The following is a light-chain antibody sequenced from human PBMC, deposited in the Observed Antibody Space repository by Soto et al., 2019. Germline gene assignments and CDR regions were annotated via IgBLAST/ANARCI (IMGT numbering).Light chain of an antibody. CDR3: QHYNNWPPWT. CDR1: QSVSSN. J-gene: IGKJ1*01. Sequence: EIVMTQSPATLSVSLGERATLSCRASQSVSSNLAWYQQKPGQAPRLLIYGASTRATGIPARFSGSGSGTDFTLTISSLQSEDFAVYYCQHYNNWPPWTFGQGTKVEIK. CDR2: GAS. V-gene: IGKV3-15*01.